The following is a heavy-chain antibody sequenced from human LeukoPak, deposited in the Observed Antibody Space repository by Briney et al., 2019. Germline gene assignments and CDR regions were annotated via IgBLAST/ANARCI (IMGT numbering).Heavy chain of an antibody. V-gene: IGHV4-59*01. Sequence: SETLSLTCTVSGGSISNNYWSWFRQPPGKGLEWIGYIYYSGSTNYNPSLKSRVTISVDTPKSQFSLKLSSVTAADTAVYYCASHKGFWGQGTLVTVSP. CDR1: GGSISNNY. J-gene: IGHJ4*02. CDR3: ASHKGF. CDR2: IYYSGST.